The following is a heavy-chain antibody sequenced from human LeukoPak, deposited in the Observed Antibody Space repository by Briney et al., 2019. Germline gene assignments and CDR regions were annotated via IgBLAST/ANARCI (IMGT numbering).Heavy chain of an antibody. CDR1: GYSISSGYY. D-gene: IGHD2-2*01. CDR2: IYTSGST. Sequence: LSLTCAVSGYSISSGYYWGWIRPPAGKGLEWIGRIYTSGSTNYNPSLKSRVTISVDTSKNQFSLKLSSVTAADTAVYYCARDSYCSSTSCYDAFDIWGQGTMVTVSS. J-gene: IGHJ3*02. CDR3: ARDSYCSSTSCYDAFDI. V-gene: IGHV4-61*02.